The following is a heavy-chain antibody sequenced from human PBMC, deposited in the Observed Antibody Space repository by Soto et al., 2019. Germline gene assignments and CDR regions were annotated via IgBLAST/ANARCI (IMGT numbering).Heavy chain of an antibody. CDR1: GYTFTSYG. V-gene: IGHV1-18*01. D-gene: IGHD6-13*01. CDR3: ARDRGSSWNRNWFDP. CDR2: ISAYNGNT. Sequence: ASVKVSCKASGYTFTSYGISWVRQAPGQGLEWMGWISAYNGNTNYAQKLQGRVTMTTDTSTSTAYMELRSLRSDDTAVYYCARDRGSSWNRNWFDPWGKGTLVTVSS. J-gene: IGHJ5*02.